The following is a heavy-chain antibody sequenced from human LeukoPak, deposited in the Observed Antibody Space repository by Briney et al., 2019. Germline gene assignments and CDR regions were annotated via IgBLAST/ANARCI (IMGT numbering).Heavy chain of an antibody. Sequence: GGSLRLSCAASGFTFSTYWRSWVRQAPGKGLEWVANIKQDGSEKYYVDSVKGRFTISRDNAKNSLYLQMNILRAEDTAMYYCARDSAGNDYWGQGTLVTVSS. D-gene: IGHD6-13*01. CDR2: IKQDGSEK. CDR1: GFTFSTYW. CDR3: ARDSAGNDY. J-gene: IGHJ4*02. V-gene: IGHV3-7*01.